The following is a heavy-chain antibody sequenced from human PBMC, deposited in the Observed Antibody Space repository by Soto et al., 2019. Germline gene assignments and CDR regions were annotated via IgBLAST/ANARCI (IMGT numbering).Heavy chain of an antibody. V-gene: IGHV4-59*13. D-gene: IGHD2-8*01. Sequence: PPETLSLTCTVSGGSISRYYRSWIRHPPRKGLEWLGDIYCSGSADYNPSLQSRVTISVASESDTCSLNRSSVRAADKDVYYRERGGERYCTNLVCYGSDYYYYYYVMDVWGQGTMVTVSS. CDR2: IYCSGSA. CDR1: GGSISRYY. J-gene: IGHJ6*02. CDR3: ERGGERYCTNLVCYGSDYYYYYYVMDV.